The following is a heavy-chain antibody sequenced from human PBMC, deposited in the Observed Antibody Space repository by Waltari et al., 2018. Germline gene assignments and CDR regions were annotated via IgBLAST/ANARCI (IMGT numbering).Heavy chain of an antibody. Sequence: QVQLHQWGAGQLKPSETLSPTCPVSGESFLGYFWSWIRQSPGKGLEWLGAIHYSGSTNYNPTLASRLSLSVDTTKKQFSLRLTSVTAADAALYFCARYGEVPPNYFFDYWGQGTLVTVSS. V-gene: IGHV4-34*01. J-gene: IGHJ4*01. CDR2: IHYSGST. CDR3: ARYGEVPPNYFFDY. D-gene: IGHD2-21*01. CDR1: GESFLGYF.